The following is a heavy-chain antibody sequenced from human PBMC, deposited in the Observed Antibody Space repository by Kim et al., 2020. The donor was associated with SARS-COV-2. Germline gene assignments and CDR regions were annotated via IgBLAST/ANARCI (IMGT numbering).Heavy chain of an antibody. Sequence: STQYYADSVKGRFTISRDNAKNALYLQMNSLGAEDTAVYYCARDLGGYFDYWGQGTLVTVSS. D-gene: IGHD3-10*01. CDR3: ARDLGGYFDY. CDR2: STQ. V-gene: IGHV3-11*04. J-gene: IGHJ4*02.